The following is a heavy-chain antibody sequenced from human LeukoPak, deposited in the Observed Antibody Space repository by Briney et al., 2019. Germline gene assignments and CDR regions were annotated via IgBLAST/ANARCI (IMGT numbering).Heavy chain of an antibody. Sequence: GGSLRLSCAASGFTFSNYAMSWVRQAPGKGLEWVSAISSSGGGTHYADSVKGRFTISRDNSKDTLSLQMNSLRAEDTAVYYCARGIYGDYDHWGQGTLVTVST. D-gene: IGHD4-17*01. CDR2: ISSSGGGT. V-gene: IGHV3-23*01. CDR1: GFTFSNYA. J-gene: IGHJ1*01. CDR3: ARGIYGDYDH.